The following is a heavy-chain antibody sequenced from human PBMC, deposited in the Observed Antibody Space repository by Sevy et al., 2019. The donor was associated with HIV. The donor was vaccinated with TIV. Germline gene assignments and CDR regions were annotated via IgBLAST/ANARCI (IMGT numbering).Heavy chain of an antibody. J-gene: IGHJ4*02. CDR2: INAGNGNT. D-gene: IGHD3-10*01. CDR3: ARSFGFGELDSYFDY. V-gene: IGHV1-3*01. CDR1: GYTFTSYA. Sequence: ASVKVSCKASGYTFTSYAMHWVRQAPGQRLEWMGWINAGNGNTKYSQKFQGRVTITRDTSASTAYMELSSLRSEDTAVYYCARSFGFGELDSYFDYWGQGTLVTVSS.